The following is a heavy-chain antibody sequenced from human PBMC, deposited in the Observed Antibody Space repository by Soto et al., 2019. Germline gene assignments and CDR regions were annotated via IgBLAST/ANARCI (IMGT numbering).Heavy chain of an antibody. D-gene: IGHD6-6*01. J-gene: IGHJ6*02. CDR3: ARGRSISGLSYYYYGLDV. Sequence: EVQLVESGGGLVKPGGSLRLSCAGSGFTFRTYTMNWVRQAPGKGLEWVSSISPSSSDIYYADSLKGRFTISRDNTRNSLFLQMSRLRAEDTAVYYCARGRSISGLSYYYYGLDVWGQGTTVTVSS. CDR2: ISPSSSDI. CDR1: GFTFRTYT. V-gene: IGHV3-21*02.